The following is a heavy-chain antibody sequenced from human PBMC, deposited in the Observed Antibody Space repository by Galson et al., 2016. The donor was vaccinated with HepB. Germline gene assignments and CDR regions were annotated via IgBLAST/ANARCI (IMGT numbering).Heavy chain of an antibody. CDR1: GFTVSSNY. V-gene: IGHV3-66*02. CDR3: ARVLLWFGDYLTDY. CDR2: IYSGGNT. J-gene: IGHJ4*02. Sequence: SLRLSCAASGFTVSSNYMKWVRQAPGKGLEWVSVIYSGGNTYYADSVKGRFTISRDNSKNTLYLQMNNLRTEDTAVYYCARVLLWFGDYLTDYWGLGTLVTVSS. D-gene: IGHD3-10*01.